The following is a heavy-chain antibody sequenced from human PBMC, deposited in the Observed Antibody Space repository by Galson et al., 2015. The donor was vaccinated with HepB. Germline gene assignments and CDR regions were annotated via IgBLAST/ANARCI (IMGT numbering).Heavy chain of an antibody. Sequence: SLRLSCAASGFTFNAYSMNWVRQAPGKGLEWVSSISTTGGFKYYTDSLKGRFTISRDNAKNSLYLQMNSLVAEDTAVYYCACRQSPEGKYPLDYWGQGTPVTVSS. D-gene: IGHD2-2*02. CDR1: GFTFNAYS. V-gene: IGHV3-21*01. J-gene: IGHJ4*02. CDR3: ACRQSPEGKYPLDY. CDR2: ISTTGGFK.